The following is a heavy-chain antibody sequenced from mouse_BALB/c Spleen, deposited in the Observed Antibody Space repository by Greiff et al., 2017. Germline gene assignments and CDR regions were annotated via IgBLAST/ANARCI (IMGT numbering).Heavy chain of an antibody. V-gene: IGHV14-4*02. D-gene: IGHD2-2*01. CDR3: NALNGYDVEAY. CDR1: GFNIKDYY. CDR2: IDPENGDT. J-gene: IGHJ3*01. Sequence: VQLKESGAELVRSGASVKLSCTASGFNIKDYYMHWVKQRPEQGLEWIGWIDPENGDTEYAPKFQGKATMTADTSSNTAYLQLSSLTSEDTAVYYCNALNGYDVEAYWGQGTLVTVSA.